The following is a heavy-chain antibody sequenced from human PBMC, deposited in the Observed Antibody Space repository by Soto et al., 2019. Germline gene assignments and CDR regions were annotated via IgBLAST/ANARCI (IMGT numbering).Heavy chain of an antibody. Sequence: QVQLVQSGAEVKKPGASLMVSCKASGYNFTSYGSNWVRQAPGQGLEWMGWIRASTGNTNYAESVQGRVILTTDISTSTAYMELRSLTSNDTAVYDGARSPRVIVAANGTLDYWGQGTPVTVAS. CDR1: GYNFTSYG. CDR3: ARSPRVIVAANGTLDY. D-gene: IGHD5-12*01. CDR2: IRASTGNT. J-gene: IGHJ4*02. V-gene: IGHV1-18*04.